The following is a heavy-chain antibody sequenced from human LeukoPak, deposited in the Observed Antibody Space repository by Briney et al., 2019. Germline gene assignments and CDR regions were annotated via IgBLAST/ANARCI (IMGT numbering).Heavy chain of an antibody. V-gene: IGHV3-9*01. CDR1: GFTLRSYS. D-gene: IGHD3-22*01. Sequence: QPGGSLRLSCAASGFTLRSYSMNWVRQAPGKGLEWVSGISWNSGSIGYADSVKGRFTISRDNAKNSLYLQMNSLRAEDTALYYCAKGRYYDSSGYFDYWGQGTLVTVSS. J-gene: IGHJ4*02. CDR3: AKGRYYDSSGYFDY. CDR2: ISWNSGSI.